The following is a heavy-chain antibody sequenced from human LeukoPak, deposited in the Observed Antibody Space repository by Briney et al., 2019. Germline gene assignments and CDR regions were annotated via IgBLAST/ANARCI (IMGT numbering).Heavy chain of an antibody. CDR3: AKDRGPQHLVPEYFQH. V-gene: IGHV3-23*01. CDR2: ISGGGGST. D-gene: IGHD6-13*01. Sequence: PGGSLRLSCAASGFTFSSYAMSWVRQAPGKGLEWVSAISGGGGSTYYADSVKGRFTISRDNSKNTLYLQMNSLRAEDTAVYYCAKDRGPQHLVPEYFQHWGQGTLVTVSS. CDR1: GFTFSSYA. J-gene: IGHJ1*01.